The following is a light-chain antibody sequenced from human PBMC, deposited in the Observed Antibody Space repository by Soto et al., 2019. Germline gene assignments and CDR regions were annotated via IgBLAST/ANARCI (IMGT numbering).Light chain of an antibody. CDR2: GAS. V-gene: IGKV1-9*01. CDR3: HQLNSYPPWT. Sequence: IQLTQSPSSLSASVGDRVTITCRASQGISSNLAWYQQKPGRAPKLLIFGASTLQSGVPSRFSGSGSGTDFTLTISSRQPEDFATYFCHQLNSYPPWTFGQGTKVEIK. J-gene: IGKJ1*01. CDR1: QGISSN.